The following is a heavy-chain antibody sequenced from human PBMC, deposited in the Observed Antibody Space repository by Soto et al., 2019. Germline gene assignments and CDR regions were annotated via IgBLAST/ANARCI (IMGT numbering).Heavy chain of an antibody. Sequence: GGSLRLSCAASGFTFSSYAMSWVRQAPGKGLEWVSAISGSGGSTYYADSVKGRFTISRDNSKNTLYLQMNSLRAEDTAVYYCAAYPLFPVNTETPDYWGQGTLVTISS. V-gene: IGHV3-23*01. CDR1: GFTFSSYA. CDR3: AAYPLFPVNTETPDY. CDR2: ISGSGGST. J-gene: IGHJ4*02. D-gene: IGHD4-17*01.